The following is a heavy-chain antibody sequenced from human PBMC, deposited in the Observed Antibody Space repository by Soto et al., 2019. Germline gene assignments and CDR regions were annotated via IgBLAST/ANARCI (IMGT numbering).Heavy chain of an antibody. Sequence: GASVKVSCKASGYTFTSYGISWVRQAPGQGLEWMGWISAYNGNTNYAQKLQGRVTMTTDTSTSTAYMELRSLRSDDTAVYYCARDGGWIAAAGLRPPRPSLYWGQGTLVTVSS. CDR2: ISAYNGNT. CDR3: ARDGGWIAAAGLRPPRPSLY. D-gene: IGHD6-13*01. J-gene: IGHJ4*02. V-gene: IGHV1-18*01. CDR1: GYTFTSYG.